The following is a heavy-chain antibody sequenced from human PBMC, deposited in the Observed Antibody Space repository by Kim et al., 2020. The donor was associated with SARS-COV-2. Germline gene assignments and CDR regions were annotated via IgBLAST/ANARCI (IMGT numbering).Heavy chain of an antibody. V-gene: IGHV4-34*01. Sequence: SETLSLTCAVYGGSFSGYYWSWIRQPPGKGLEWIGEINHSGSTNYNPSLKSRVTISVDTSKNQFSLKLSSVTAADTAVYYCARRAPDYYYILTGFSVGGRDVWGHGTTVTVSS. J-gene: IGHJ6*02. CDR2: INHSGST. CDR3: ARRAPDYYYILTGFSVGGRDV. CDR1: GGSFSGYY. D-gene: IGHD3-9*01.